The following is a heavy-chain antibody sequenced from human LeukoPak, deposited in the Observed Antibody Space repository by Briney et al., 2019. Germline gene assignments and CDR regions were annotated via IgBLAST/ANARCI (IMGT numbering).Heavy chain of an antibody. CDR1: GGTFSSYA. CDR3: AGGLNYYDSSGYPVRSFDY. J-gene: IGHJ4*02. D-gene: IGHD3-22*01. CDR2: IIPILGTA. Sequence: ASVKVSCKASGGTFSSYAISWVRQAPGQGLEWMGRIIPILGTANYAQKFQGRVTITADKSTSTAYMELSSLRSEDTAVYYCAGGLNYYDSSGYPVRSFDYWGQGTLVTVSS. V-gene: IGHV1-69*04.